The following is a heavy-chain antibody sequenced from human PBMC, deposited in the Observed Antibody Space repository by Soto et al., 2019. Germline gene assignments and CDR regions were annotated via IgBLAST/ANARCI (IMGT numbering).Heavy chain of an antibody. CDR2: INSDGSST. V-gene: IGHV3-74*01. CDR3: ARDRRLTYYYYGMDV. D-gene: IGHD3-9*01. Sequence: GSLRLSCAASGFTFSSYWMHWVRQAPGKGLVWVSRINSDGSSTSYADSVKGRFTISRDNAKNTLYLQMNSLRAEDTAVYYCARDRRLTYYYYGMDVWGQGTTVTVSS. CDR1: GFTFSSYW. J-gene: IGHJ6*02.